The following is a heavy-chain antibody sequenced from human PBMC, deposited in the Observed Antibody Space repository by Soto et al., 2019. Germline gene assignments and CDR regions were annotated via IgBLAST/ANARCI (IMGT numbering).Heavy chain of an antibody. D-gene: IGHD2-15*01. CDR2: ISAHNGNT. CDR3: ARRPLGSKDFDF. J-gene: IGHJ4*02. CDR1: GYTFTTYA. Sequence: GXSVKVSFNTSGYTFTTYAIGWVRHSPGQGLQWMGWISAHNGNTDYAQNLQGRVAMTTDASTSTAYMELRSMTSDDTAIYYCARRPLGSKDFDFWGQGTRVTVSS. V-gene: IGHV1-18*01.